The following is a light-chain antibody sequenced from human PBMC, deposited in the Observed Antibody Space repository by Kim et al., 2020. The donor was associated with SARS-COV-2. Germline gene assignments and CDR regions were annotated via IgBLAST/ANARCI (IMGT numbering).Light chain of an antibody. Sequence: EIVMTQSPDTLSVSPGERATLSCRASQSVSSRLAWYQQQPGQAPRLLIYAASTRATGIPARFSGSGSGTEFTLTISSLQSEDFAVYYCQQDNNWPLTFGGGTKVDIK. J-gene: IGKJ4*01. CDR3: QQDNNWPLT. CDR2: AAS. CDR1: QSVSSR. V-gene: IGKV3-15*01.